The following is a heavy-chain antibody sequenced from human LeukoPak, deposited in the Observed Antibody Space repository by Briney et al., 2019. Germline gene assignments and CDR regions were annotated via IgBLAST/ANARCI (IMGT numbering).Heavy chain of an antibody. J-gene: IGHJ5*02. CDR1: GGSISSGSYY. V-gene: IGHV4-61*02. CDR2: IYTSGST. Sequence: TLSLTCTVSGGSISSGSYYWSWIRQPAGKGLEWIGRIYTSGSTNYNPSLKSRVTISVDTSKNQFSLKLSSVTAADTAVYYCARDWSAFDPWGQGTLVTVSS. CDR3: ARDWSAFDP.